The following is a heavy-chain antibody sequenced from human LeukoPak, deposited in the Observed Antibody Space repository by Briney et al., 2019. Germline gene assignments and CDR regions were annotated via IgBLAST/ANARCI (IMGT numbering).Heavy chain of an antibody. D-gene: IGHD4-17*01. CDR2: ISGYNGNT. V-gene: IGHV1-18*01. CDR1: GYIFTEHH. CDR3: TRGYGDGDLYFDP. J-gene: IGHJ2*01. Sequence: ASVTVSCKASGYIFTEHHINWVRQAPGQGLEWMGWISGYNGNTNYAQKFQGRVTMTTDTATTTAYMGLKSLTSDDTAVYYCTRGYGDGDLYFDPLGWGTPVTVSS.